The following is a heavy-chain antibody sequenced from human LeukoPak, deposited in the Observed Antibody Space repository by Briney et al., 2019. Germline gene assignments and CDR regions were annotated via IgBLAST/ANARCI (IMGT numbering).Heavy chain of an antibody. Sequence: SETLSLTCTVSGGSISSSSYYWGWIRQPPGKGLEWIGSIYYSGSTYYNPSLKSRVTISVDTSKNQFSLKLSSVTAADTAVYYCARDSSGWSYYFDYWGQGTLVTVSS. CDR1: GGSISSSSYY. CDR2: IYYSGST. V-gene: IGHV4-39*07. J-gene: IGHJ4*02. CDR3: ARDSSGWSYYFDY. D-gene: IGHD6-19*01.